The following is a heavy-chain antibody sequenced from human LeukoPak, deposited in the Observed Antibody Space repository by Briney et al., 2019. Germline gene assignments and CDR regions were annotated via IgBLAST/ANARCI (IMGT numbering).Heavy chain of an antibody. CDR1: GFTFSSYA. J-gene: IGHJ4*02. CDR2: ISGSGGST. Sequence: GGSLRLSCAASGFTFSSYAMSWVRQAPGKGLEWVSAISGSGGSTYYADSVKGRFTISRDNSKNTLYLQMNSLRAEDTAVYYCAKVGGKRWELPYDYWGQGTLVTVSS. CDR3: AKVGGKRWELPYDY. V-gene: IGHV3-23*01. D-gene: IGHD1-26*01.